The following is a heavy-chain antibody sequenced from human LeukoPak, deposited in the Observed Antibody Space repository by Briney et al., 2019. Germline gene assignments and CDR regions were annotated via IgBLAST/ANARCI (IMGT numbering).Heavy chain of an antibody. J-gene: IGHJ4*02. D-gene: IGHD2-15*01. CDR1: GGSISSYY. Sequence: SKTLSLTCTVSGGSISSYYWSWIRQPPGKGLEWIGYIYYSGSTNYNPSLKSRVTISVDTSKNQFSLKLSSVTAADTAVYYCARGLSAIVYWGQGTLVTVSS. CDR3: ARGLSAIVY. CDR2: IYYSGST. V-gene: IGHV4-59*12.